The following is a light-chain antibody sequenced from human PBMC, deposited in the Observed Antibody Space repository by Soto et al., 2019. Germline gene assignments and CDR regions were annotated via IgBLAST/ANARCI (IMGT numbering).Light chain of an antibody. Sequence: DIQMPQSPSSVSASVGDRVTITCRASQGINTWLAWYQQKPGKAPKLLIYAASSLQSGVPSRFSGSASGTEFTLTITRLEPEDSAVYFCQQYTGPPTTFGQGTRLGIK. J-gene: IGKJ5*01. V-gene: IGKV1-12*01. CDR3: QQYTGPPTT. CDR2: AAS. CDR1: QGINTW.